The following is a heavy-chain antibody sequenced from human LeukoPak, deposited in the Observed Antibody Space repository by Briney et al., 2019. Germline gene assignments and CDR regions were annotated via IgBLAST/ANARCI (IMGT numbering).Heavy chain of an antibody. CDR2: IYCSGST. Sequence: SETLSLTCTVSGGSISSYYWSWIRQPPGKGLEWIGYIYCSGSTNYNPSLKSRVTISVDTSKNQFSLKLSSVTAADTAVYYCARVLSHYYYCMDVWGKGTTVTVSS. J-gene: IGHJ6*03. CDR3: ARVLSHYYYCMDV. CDR1: GGSISSYY. D-gene: IGHD2-15*01. V-gene: IGHV4-59*01.